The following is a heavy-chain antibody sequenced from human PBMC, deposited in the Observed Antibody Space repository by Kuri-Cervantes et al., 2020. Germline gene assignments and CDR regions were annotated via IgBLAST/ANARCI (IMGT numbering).Heavy chain of an antibody. CDR1: GFTFSSYG. CDR3: AKDRVAVQQRAAVFDY. D-gene: IGHD6-13*01. CDR2: IRYEGSNK. V-gene: IGHV3-30*02. Sequence: GGSLRLSCAASGFTFSSYGMHWVRQAPGKGLEWMAFIRYEGSNKFYADSVKGRFTISRDNAKNSLYLQMNSLRAEDTALYYCAKDRVAVQQRAAVFDYWGQGTLVTVSS. J-gene: IGHJ4*02.